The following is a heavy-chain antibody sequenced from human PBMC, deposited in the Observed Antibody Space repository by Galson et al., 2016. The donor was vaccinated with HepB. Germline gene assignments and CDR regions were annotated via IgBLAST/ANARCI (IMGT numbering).Heavy chain of an antibody. V-gene: IGHV3-7*04. Sequence: SLRLSCAASGFSFSDYWMIWVRQAPGKGLECVANIKGDGREKYYVDSVKGRFTISRDNAKNSLYLQMNSLRAEDTAVYYCARGRSILERGWYWFDPWGQGTLVTVSS. CDR3: ARGRSILERGWYWFDP. D-gene: IGHD6-19*01. CDR2: IKGDGREK. J-gene: IGHJ5*02. CDR1: GFSFSDYW.